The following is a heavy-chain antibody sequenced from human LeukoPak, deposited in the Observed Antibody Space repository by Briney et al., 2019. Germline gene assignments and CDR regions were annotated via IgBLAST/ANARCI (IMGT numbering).Heavy chain of an antibody. CDR2: IYTSGST. CDR3: ARDTTVTGWFDP. V-gene: IGHV4-4*07. D-gene: IGHD4-17*01. CDR1: GGSISSCY. Sequence: PSETLSLTCTVSGGSISSCYWSWIRQPAGKGLEWIGRIYTSGSTNYNPSLKSRVTMSVDTSKNQFSLKLSSVTAADTAVYYRARDTTVTGWFDPWGQGTLVTVSS. J-gene: IGHJ5*02.